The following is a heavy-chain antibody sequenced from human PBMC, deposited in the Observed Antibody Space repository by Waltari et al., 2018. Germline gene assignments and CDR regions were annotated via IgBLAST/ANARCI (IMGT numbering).Heavy chain of an antibody. CDR3: ARAGSVLMVYALGMDV. J-gene: IGHJ6*02. CDR1: GGSFSGYY. V-gene: IGHV4-34*01. D-gene: IGHD2-8*01. Sequence: QVQLQQWGAGLLKPSETLSLTCAVYGGSFSGYYWSWIRQPPGKGLEWIGEINHSGSTNYNPSLKSRVTISVDTSKNQFSLKLSSVTAADTAVYYCARAGSVLMVYALGMDVWGQGTTVTVSS. CDR2: INHSGST.